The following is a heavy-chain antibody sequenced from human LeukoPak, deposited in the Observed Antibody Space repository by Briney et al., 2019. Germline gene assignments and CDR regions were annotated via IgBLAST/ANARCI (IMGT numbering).Heavy chain of an antibody. V-gene: IGHV3-7*03. CDR2: IKQDGSEK. D-gene: IGHD5-24*01. CDR1: GFTFSSYW. Sequence: GGSLRLSCAASGFTFSSYWMSWVRQAPGKGLEWVANIKQDGSEKYYVDSVKGRFTISRDNAKNSLYLQMNSLRAEDTAVYYCARRREMATISAWYFDLWGRGTLVTVSS. CDR3: ARRREMATISAWYFDL. J-gene: IGHJ2*01.